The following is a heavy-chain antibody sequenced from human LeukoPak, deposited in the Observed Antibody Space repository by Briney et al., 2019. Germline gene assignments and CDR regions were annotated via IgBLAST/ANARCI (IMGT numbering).Heavy chain of an antibody. V-gene: IGHV4-59*01. J-gene: IGHJ4*02. CDR3: VKHGSGWSFDY. CDR2: IQNTGGT. Sequence: PSETLSLTCTVSSASISSYYWGWIRQSPGKGLEWIGYIQNTGGTNYHPSLKSRVSISKDTSKNHFSLQVRSVTAADTAVYYCVKHGSGWSFDYWGQGTLVTVSS. CDR1: SASISSYY. D-gene: IGHD6-19*01.